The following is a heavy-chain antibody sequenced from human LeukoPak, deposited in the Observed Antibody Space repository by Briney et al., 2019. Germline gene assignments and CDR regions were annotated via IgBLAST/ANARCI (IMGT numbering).Heavy chain of an antibody. CDR2: INWNGGST. Sequence: GGSLRLSCAASGFTFDDYGMSWVRQAPGKGLEWVSGINWNGGSTGYADSVKGRFTISRDNAKNSLYLQMNSLRAEDAALYYCARGGGSGSSLVVWYFDLWGRGTLVTVSS. CDR1: GFTFDDYG. V-gene: IGHV3-20*04. CDR3: ARGGGSGSSLVVWYFDL. J-gene: IGHJ2*01. D-gene: IGHD3-10*01.